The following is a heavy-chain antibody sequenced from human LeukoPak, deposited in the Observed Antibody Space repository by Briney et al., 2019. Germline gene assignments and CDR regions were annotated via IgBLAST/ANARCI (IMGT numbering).Heavy chain of an antibody. CDR3: AKDAAYYYYMDV. CDR1: GFTFSSYW. V-gene: IGHV3-74*01. Sequence: GGSLRLSCAASGFTFSSYWMHWVRQTPGKGLVWVSRINSDGSSTSYADSVKGRFTISRDNAKNTLYLQMNSLRAEDTAVYYCAKDAAYYYYMDVWGKGTTVTVSS. D-gene: IGHD2-15*01. CDR2: INSDGSST. J-gene: IGHJ6*03.